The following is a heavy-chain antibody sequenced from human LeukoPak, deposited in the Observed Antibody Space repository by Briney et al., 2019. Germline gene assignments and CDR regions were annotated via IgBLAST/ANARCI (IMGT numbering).Heavy chain of an antibody. Sequence: GGSLRLSCAASGFTFSSYWMSWVRQAPGKGLEWVSAISGSGGSTYYADSVKGRFTISRDNSKNTLYLQMNSLRAEDTAVYYCAKDGRLLLWFGELFVSNWFDPWGQGTLVTVSS. V-gene: IGHV3-23*01. J-gene: IGHJ5*02. CDR1: GFTFSSYW. CDR2: ISGSGGST. CDR3: AKDGRLLLWFGELFVSNWFDP. D-gene: IGHD3-10*01.